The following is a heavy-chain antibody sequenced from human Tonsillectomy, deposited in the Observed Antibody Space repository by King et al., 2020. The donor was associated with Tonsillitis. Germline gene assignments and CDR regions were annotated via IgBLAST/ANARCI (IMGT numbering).Heavy chain of an antibody. CDR3: ARFGPRPGYSSGRDYYYYGMDV. CDR2: IIPISGAV. CDR1: GGTFSIYA. V-gene: IGHV1-69*12. Sequence: QLVQSGAEVKKPGSSVKVSCKASGGTFSIYAISWVRQAPGQGLEWMGGIIPISGAVDYAQQFQGRVTITADESTSTAYMELSSLRSEDTAVYYWARFGPRPGYSSGRDYYYYGMDVWGQGTTVTVSS. J-gene: IGHJ6*01. D-gene: IGHD6-19*01.